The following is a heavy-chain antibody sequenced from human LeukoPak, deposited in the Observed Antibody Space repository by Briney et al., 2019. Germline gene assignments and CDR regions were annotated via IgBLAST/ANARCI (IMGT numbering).Heavy chain of an antibody. CDR1: GGTFSSYA. V-gene: IGHV1-69*13. Sequence: SVKVSCKASGGTFSSYAISWVRQAPGQGLEWMGGIIPIFGTANYAQKFQGRVTITADESTSTAYMELSSLRSEDTAVYYCARDPAYSGSYGGGDAFDIWGQGTMVTVSS. CDR2: IIPIFGTA. J-gene: IGHJ3*02. D-gene: IGHD1-26*01. CDR3: ARDPAYSGSYGGGDAFDI.